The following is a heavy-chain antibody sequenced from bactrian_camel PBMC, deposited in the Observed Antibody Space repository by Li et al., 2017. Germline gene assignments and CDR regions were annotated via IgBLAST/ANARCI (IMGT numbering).Heavy chain of an antibody. CDR3: AAEEWILICGSWYPSDANN. D-gene: IGHD6*01. J-gene: IGHJ4*01. V-gene: IGHV3-3*01. Sequence: HVQLVESGGGSVQAGGSLKLVCAVSGAARDRNWMGWFRQVPGKEREGLAAMYGGGATYTERTYYADSVKGRFTMSQDNAKSTVYLQMNILKPEDTAMYYCAAEEWILICGSWYPSDANNWGQGTQVTVS. CDR1: GAARDRNW. CDR2: MYGGGATYTERT.